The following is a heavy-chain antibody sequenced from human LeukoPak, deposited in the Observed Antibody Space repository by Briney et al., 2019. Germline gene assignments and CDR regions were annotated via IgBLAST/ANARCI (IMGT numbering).Heavy chain of an antibody. V-gene: IGHV3-23*01. CDR3: AKDGEVRGLIDASDI. CDR1: GFTFSTYA. CDR2: LGGDGGT. J-gene: IGHJ3*02. Sequence: GGSLSLSCAASGFTFSTYAMSWVRQAPGRGLEWISTLGGDGGTYYAESVKGRFTISRDNSKNMLYLQMNSLRVEDTAVYFCAKDGEVRGLIDASDIWGQGTMLTVSS. D-gene: IGHD3-10*01.